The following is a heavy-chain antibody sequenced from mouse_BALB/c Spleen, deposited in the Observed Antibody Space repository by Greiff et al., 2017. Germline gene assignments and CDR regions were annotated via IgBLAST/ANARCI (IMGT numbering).Heavy chain of an antibody. CDR2: ISYSGST. CDR1: GYSITSDYA. V-gene: IGHV3-2*02. CDR3: ARWGSSYGYFDY. D-gene: IGHD1-1*01. Sequence: EVQLQESGPGLVKPSQSLSLTCTVTGYSITSDYAWNWIRQFPGNKLEWMGYISYSGSTSYNPSLKSRISITRDTSKNQFFLQLNSVTTEDTATYYCARWGSSYGYFDYWGQGTTLTVSS. J-gene: IGHJ2*01.